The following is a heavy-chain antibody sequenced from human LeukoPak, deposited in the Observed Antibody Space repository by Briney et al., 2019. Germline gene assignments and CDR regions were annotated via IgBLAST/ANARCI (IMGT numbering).Heavy chain of an antibody. J-gene: IGHJ4*02. CDR3: AREPHYYGSGSYFEYYFDY. CDR1: GGSLSSYY. D-gene: IGHD3-10*01. CDR2: IYTSGST. V-gene: IGHV4-4*07. Sequence: SETLSLTCTVSGGSLSSYYWSWIRQPAGKGLEWIGRIYTSGSTNYNPSLKSRVTMSVDTSKNQFSLKLSSVTAADTAVYYCAREPHYYGSGSYFEYYFDYWGQGTLVTVSS.